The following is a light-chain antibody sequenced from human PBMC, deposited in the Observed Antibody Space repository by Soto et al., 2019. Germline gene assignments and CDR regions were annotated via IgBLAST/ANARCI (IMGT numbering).Light chain of an antibody. Sequence: DFQMTQSPSSRSASVGDSVTIACRASQGISSWLAWYQQKTGKAPKXLICAASSLQSGVPSRFRGSGSGTDFTLTISSLKPEDGATDYCQQANSFPLTFVGGTKVDIK. CDR2: AAS. J-gene: IGKJ4*01. V-gene: IGKV1-12*01. CDR3: QQANSFPLT. CDR1: QGISSW.